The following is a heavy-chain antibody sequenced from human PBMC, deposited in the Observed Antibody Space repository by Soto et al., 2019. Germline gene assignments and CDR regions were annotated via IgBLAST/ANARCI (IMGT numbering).Heavy chain of an antibody. CDR2: IWHNGRNE. CDR1: GFIFSTYG. CDR3: ARDQDVVVTGSAFDI. D-gene: IGHD2-21*02. Sequence: GGSLRLSCEASGFIFSTYGMHWVRQTPGKGLEWVALIWHNGRNEFYADSVKGRFSISRDNSRDTVYLQMNSLRADDTAVYYCARDQDVVVTGSAFDIWGQGTLVTVSS. V-gene: IGHV3-33*01. J-gene: IGHJ3*02.